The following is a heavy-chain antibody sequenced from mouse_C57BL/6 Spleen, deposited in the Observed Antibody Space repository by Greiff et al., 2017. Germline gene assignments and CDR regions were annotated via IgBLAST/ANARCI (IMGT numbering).Heavy chain of an antibody. J-gene: IGHJ2*01. V-gene: IGHV1-64*01. CDR3: ARSSGSNFDY. Sequence: QVQLQQPGAELVKPGASVKLSCTASGYTFTSYWMHWVKQRPGQGLEWIGMIHPNGGSTNYNEKFKSKATLTVDKSSSTAYMQLSSLTSEDTAVYYCARSSGSNFDYWGQGTTLTVSS. D-gene: IGHD6-1*01. CDR2: IHPNGGST. CDR1: GYTFTSYW.